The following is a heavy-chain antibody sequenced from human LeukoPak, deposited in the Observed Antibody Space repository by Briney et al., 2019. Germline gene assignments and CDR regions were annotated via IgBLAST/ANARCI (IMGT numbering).Heavy chain of an antibody. J-gene: IGHJ6*03. CDR2: IFWRSGDT. V-gene: IGHV3-9*02. CDR3: AREHVERSDTVMVRGYYFYYMDV. D-gene: IGHD5-18*01. Sequence: PGGSLRLSCEVSGITSDDHAMHWVRQVPGKGLEWVSGIFWRSGDTGYADSVKGRFTISRDNSNNTLYLQMGRVRVDDTAVYYCAREHVERSDTVMVRGYYFYYMDVWGKGTTVTVSS. CDR1: GITSDDHA.